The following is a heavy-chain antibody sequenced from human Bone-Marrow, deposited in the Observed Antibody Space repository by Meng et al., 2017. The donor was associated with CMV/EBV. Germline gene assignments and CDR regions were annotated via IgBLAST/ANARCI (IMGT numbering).Heavy chain of an antibody. J-gene: IGHJ4*02. D-gene: IGHD2-21*01. CDR2: TRNKANSYTT. Sequence: GESLKISCAASGFTFSDHYMDWVRQAPGKGLEWVGRTRNKANSYTTEYAASVKGRFTISRDNSKNTLYLQMNSLRAEDTAVYYCARSPSIDCGGDCYSDYWGQGTLVTVSS. CDR3: ARSPSIDCGGDCYSDY. CDR1: GFTFSDHY. V-gene: IGHV3-72*01.